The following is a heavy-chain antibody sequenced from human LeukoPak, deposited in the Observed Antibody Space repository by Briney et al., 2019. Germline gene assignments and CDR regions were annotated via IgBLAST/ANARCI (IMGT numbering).Heavy chain of an antibody. CDR1: GFTFNSYA. Sequence: GSLRLSCAGSGFTFNSYAMSWVRQPPGKGLEWVSGISGSGGSTYYADSVTGRFTISRDNSKNTLYLQMDSLRAEDTAVYYCAKGITMIVVVTEYFQHWGQGTLVTVSS. CDR2: ISGSGGST. CDR3: AKGITMIVVVTEYFQH. V-gene: IGHV3-23*01. D-gene: IGHD3-22*01. J-gene: IGHJ1*01.